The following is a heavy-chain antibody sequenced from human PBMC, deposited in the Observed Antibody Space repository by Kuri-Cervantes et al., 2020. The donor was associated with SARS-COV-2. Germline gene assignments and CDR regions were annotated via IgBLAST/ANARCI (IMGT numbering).Heavy chain of an antibody. D-gene: IGHD2-21*01. CDR2: ISYDGSKK. CDR1: GFTFSSYG. J-gene: IGHJ4*02. Sequence: GESLKISCAASGFTFSSYGMHWVRQAPGKGLEWVAVISYDGSKKDYTASGKGRFTISRDNSQNTLYLQMKSLRTEDTALYYCARDRVGVHDSWGQGTLVTVSS. V-gene: IGHV3-30*03. CDR3: ARDRVGVHDS.